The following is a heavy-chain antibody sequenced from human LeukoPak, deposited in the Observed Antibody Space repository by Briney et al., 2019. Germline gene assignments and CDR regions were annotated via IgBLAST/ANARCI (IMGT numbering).Heavy chain of an antibody. Sequence: PGGSLRLSCAASGFTFSSHAMHWVRQAPGKGLEGVAVISYDGSNKYYADSVKGRFTISRDNSKNTLYLQMNSLRAEDTAVYYCARGYYDFWNGMDVWGQGTTVTVSS. CDR2: ISYDGSNK. CDR3: ARGYYDFWNGMDV. V-gene: IGHV3-30-3*01. D-gene: IGHD3-3*01. J-gene: IGHJ6*02. CDR1: GFTFSSHA.